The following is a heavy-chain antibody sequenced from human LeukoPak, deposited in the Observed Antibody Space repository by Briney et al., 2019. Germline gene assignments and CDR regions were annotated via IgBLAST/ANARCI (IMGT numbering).Heavy chain of an antibody. J-gene: IGHJ6*02. Sequence: GGSLRLSCAASGFTFGDYAMHWVRQAPGKGLEWVSGTSWNSGSIAYADSVKGRFTISRDNAKNSLYLQMNSLRAEDTALYYCAKSPYYYGMDVWGQGTTVTVSS. V-gene: IGHV3-9*01. CDR2: TSWNSGSI. CDR3: AKSPYYYGMDV. CDR1: GFTFGDYA.